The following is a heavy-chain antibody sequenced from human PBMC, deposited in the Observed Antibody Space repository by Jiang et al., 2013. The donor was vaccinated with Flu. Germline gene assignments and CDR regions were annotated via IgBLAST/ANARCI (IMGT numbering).Heavy chain of an antibody. Sequence: WVSYISSSGSTIYYADSVKGRFTISRDNAKNSLYLQMNSLRAEDTAVYYCARDPYYDAYGYWGQGTLVTVSS. V-gene: IGHV3-48*03. D-gene: IGHD3-22*01. CDR3: ARDPYYDAYGY. J-gene: IGHJ4*02. CDR2: ISSSGSTI.